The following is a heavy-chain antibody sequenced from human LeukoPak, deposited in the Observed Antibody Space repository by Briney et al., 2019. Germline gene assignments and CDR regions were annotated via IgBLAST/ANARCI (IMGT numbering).Heavy chain of an antibody. CDR1: GGSISSSSYY. V-gene: IGHV4-39*01. CDR2: IYSSGST. J-gene: IGHJ4*02. CDR3: ARHPSRSIAARRAY. Sequence: SETLSLTCTVSGGSISSSSYYWGWIRQPPGKGLEWIGSIYSSGSTYYNPSLRSRVPISVDTSKNQFSLKLSSVTAADTAVYYCARHPSRSIAARRAYWGQGTLVTVSS. D-gene: IGHD6-6*01.